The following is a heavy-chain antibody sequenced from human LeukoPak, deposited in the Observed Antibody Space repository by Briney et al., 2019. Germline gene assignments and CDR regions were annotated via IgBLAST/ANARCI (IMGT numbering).Heavy chain of an antibody. D-gene: IGHD3-22*01. V-gene: IGHV3-23*01. Sequence: HPGGSLRLSCAASGFTFSSYGMSWVRQAPGKGLEWVSAISGSGGSTYYADSVKGRFTISRDNSKNTLYLQMNSLRAEDTAVYYCARDHHRRLYDSQARDTFDIWGQGTMVTVSS. CDR1: GFTFSSYG. J-gene: IGHJ3*02. CDR2: ISGSGGST. CDR3: ARDHHRRLYDSQARDTFDI.